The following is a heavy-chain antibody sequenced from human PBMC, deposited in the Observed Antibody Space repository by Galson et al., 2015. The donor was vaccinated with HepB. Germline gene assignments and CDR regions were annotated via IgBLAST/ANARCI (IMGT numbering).Heavy chain of an antibody. CDR3: ARKAMVKALSYYGMDV. V-gene: IGHV6-1*01. CDR1: GDSVSSNSAA. D-gene: IGHD5-18*01. Sequence: CAISGDSVSSNSAAWNWIRQSPSRGLEWLGRTYYRSKWYNDYAVSVKSRIAINPDTSKNQFSLQLNSVTPEDTAVYYCARKAMVKALSYYGMDVWGPGSTVTASS. CDR2: TYYRSKWYN. J-gene: IGHJ6*02.